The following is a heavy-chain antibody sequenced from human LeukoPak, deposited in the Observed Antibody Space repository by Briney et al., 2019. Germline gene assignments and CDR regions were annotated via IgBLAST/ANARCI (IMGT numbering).Heavy chain of an antibody. D-gene: IGHD3-22*01. V-gene: IGHV4-39*07. CDR1: GGSISSSSYY. CDR3: ARGGDSSASQGEFDP. J-gene: IGHJ5*02. CDR2: IYYSGST. Sequence: SETLSLTCTVSGGSISSSSYYWGWIRQPPGKGLGWIGSIYYSGSTHYNASLKSRVTISVDTSKNQFSLKLSSVTAADTAVYYCARGGDSSASQGEFDPWGQGTLVTVSS.